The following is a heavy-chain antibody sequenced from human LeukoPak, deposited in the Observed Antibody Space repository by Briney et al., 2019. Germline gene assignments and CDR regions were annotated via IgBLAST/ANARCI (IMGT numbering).Heavy chain of an antibody. J-gene: IGHJ6*03. CDR1: GGSISSNY. Sequence: SETLSLTCTVSGGSISSNYWSWIRQSPGKGLEWIGYIDYTASTNYNPSLKSRVTMSVDTSKNQFSLKLSSVTAADTAVYYCARVFPPSFGELSYYYYYYMDVWGKGTTVTVSS. V-gene: IGHV4-59*12. D-gene: IGHD3-10*01. CDR3: ARVFPPSFGELSYYYYYYMDV. CDR2: IDYTAST.